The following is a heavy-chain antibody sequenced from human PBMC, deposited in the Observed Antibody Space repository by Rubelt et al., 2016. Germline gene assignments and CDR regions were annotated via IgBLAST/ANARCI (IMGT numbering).Heavy chain of an antibody. CDR2: TYYRSKWYN. V-gene: IGHV6-1*01. Sequence: IRQSPSRGLEWLGRTYYRSKWYNDYAVSVKSRITINPDTSKNQFSLQLNSVTPEDTAVYYCAGPVQQLSRAGMDVWGQGTTVTVSS. J-gene: IGHJ6*02. D-gene: IGHD6-13*01. CDR3: AGPVQQLSRAGMDV.